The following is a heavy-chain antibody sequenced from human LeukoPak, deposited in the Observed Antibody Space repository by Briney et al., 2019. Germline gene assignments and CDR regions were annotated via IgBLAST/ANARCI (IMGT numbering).Heavy chain of an antibody. Sequence: GGSLRLSCAASGFTFSSYATSWVRQAPGKGLEWVSGISGSGGTTYYADSVKGRFTISRDNSKNTLYLQVNSLRAEDTAVYYCAKDLQKITAMVTGGDWGQGTLVTVSS. CDR2: ISGSGGTT. J-gene: IGHJ4*02. D-gene: IGHD5-18*01. CDR1: GFTFSSYA. CDR3: AKDLQKITAMVTGGD. V-gene: IGHV3-23*01.